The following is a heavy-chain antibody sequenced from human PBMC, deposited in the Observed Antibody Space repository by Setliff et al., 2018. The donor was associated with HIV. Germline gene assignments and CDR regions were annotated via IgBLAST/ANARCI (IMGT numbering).Heavy chain of an antibody. CDR3: ARDNPHYYGGGEHYYYGMDV. V-gene: IGHV4-39*07. CDR2: IHYSGST. D-gene: IGHD2-21*01. CDR1: GGSIRSSSYF. Sequence: KPSETLSLTCTVSGGSIRSSSYFWGWIRQPPGKGLEWIGSIHYSGSTYYNPSLKSRVTISVDTSKNPFSLRLNSVTAADTAVYYCARDNPHYYGGGEHYYYGMDVWGQGTTVTVSS. J-gene: IGHJ6*02.